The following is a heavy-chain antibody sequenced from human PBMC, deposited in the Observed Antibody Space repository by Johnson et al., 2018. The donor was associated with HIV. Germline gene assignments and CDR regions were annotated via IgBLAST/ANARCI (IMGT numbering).Heavy chain of an antibody. CDR1: GFTFSTYG. J-gene: IGHJ3*02. V-gene: IGHV3-33*01. Sequence: QVQLVESGGGVVQPGRSLRLSCAASGFTFSTYGMHWVRQAPGKGLEWVAAMWYDGSNKYYADSVRGRFSISRADSENTVYLEMNSLRAEDTAIYYCARGSGYYAAFDIWGQGTLVTVSS. CDR3: ARGSGYYAAFDI. D-gene: IGHD3-22*01. CDR2: MWYDGSNK.